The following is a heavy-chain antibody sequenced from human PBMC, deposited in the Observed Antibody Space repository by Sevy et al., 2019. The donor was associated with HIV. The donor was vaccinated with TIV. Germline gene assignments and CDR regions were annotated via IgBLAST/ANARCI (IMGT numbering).Heavy chain of an antibody. CDR3: AKSSWPYGDYHFDF. Sequence: GGSLRLSCEASGFTFNSHAMTWVRQAPGKGLEWVSAISGSGDSKYYAGSVKGRVTISRDNSKNLMYLQMTSLGADDTAVYYCAKSSWPYGDYHFDFWGQGTVVTVSS. V-gene: IGHV3-23*01. CDR1: GFTFNSHA. J-gene: IGHJ4*02. CDR2: ISGSGDSK. D-gene: IGHD4-17*01.